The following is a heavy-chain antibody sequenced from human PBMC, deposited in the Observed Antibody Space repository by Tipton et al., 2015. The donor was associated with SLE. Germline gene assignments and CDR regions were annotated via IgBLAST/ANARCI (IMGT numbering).Heavy chain of an antibody. Sequence: TLSLTCTVSGDSISSGNYYWRWIRQPAGQGLEWIGHIYTSGSTNYNPSLKSRVTMSVDMSKNQFSLRLTSVTAADTAVYYCARTLGAIAHTVYDAFDIWGQGKMVTVSS. J-gene: IGHJ3*02. V-gene: IGHV4-61*09. D-gene: IGHD1-26*01. CDR2: IYTSGST. CDR3: ARTLGAIAHTVYDAFDI. CDR1: GDSISSGNYY.